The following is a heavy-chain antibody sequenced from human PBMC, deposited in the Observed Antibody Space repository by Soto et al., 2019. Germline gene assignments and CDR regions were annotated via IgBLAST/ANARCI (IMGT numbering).Heavy chain of an antibody. CDR1: GGTFSSYA. Sequence: ASVKVSCKASGGTFSSYAISWVRQAPGQGLEWMGGIIPIFGTANYAQKFQGRVTITADKSTSTAYMELSSLRSEDTAVYYCARDGGAGVNHYYYYGMHVWGQGTTVTVSS. CDR2: IIPIFGTA. J-gene: IGHJ6*02. V-gene: IGHV1-69*06. CDR3: ARDGGAGVNHYYYYGMHV. D-gene: IGHD3-10*01.